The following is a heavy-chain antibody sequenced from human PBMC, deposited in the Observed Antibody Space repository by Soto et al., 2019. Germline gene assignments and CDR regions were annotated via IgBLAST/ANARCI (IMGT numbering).Heavy chain of an antibody. CDR1: GYTFTSYG. J-gene: IGHJ4*02. CDR2: ISAYNGNT. V-gene: IGHV1-18*01. CDR3: ARVNIGFLSTVYYFDY. D-gene: IGHD3-16*02. Sequence: KVSCKASGYTFTSYGISWVRQAPGQGLEWMGWISAYNGNTNYAQKLQGRVTMTTDTSTSTAYMELRSLRSDDTAVYYCARVNIGFLSTVYYFDYWGQGTLVTVSS.